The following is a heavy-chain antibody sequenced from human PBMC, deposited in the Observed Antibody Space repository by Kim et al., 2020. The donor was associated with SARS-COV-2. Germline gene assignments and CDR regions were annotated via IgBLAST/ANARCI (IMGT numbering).Heavy chain of an antibody. Sequence: YAQKSQGTVTITADESTSTAYMGLSSLGSEDTAVYYCARVFGVGSSDFDYWGQGTLVTVSS. J-gene: IGHJ4*02. CDR3: ARVFGVGSSDFDY. V-gene: IGHV1-69*01. D-gene: IGHD1-26*01.